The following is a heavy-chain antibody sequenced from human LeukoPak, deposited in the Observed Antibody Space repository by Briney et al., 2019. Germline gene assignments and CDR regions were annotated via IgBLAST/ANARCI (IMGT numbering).Heavy chain of an antibody. CDR2: ISANSGNR. CDR3: ARGLPGGAFDI. J-gene: IGHJ3*02. D-gene: IGHD5/OR15-5a*01. Sequence: KXSCXTSGYNFTNYGISWVRQAPGQGXEWMGWISANSGNRNYGQRFQGRVTMSTETSTSTAYMELRSLTSDDTAVYYCARGLPGGAFDIWGQGTMVTVSS. CDR1: GYNFTNYG. V-gene: IGHV1-18*01.